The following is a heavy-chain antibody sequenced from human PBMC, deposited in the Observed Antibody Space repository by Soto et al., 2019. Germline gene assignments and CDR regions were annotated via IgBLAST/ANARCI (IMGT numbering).Heavy chain of an antibody. CDR3: AKGGGSARDFDY. V-gene: IGHV3-30*18. Sequence: GGSLRLSCTASGFTFGNYGMHWVRQAPGKGLEWVASTSYDGNNKYYADSLKGRFTISRDNSKKMVYLQMTSLGPEDTAVYYCAKGGGSARDFDYWGQGALVTVPS. D-gene: IGHD1-26*01. CDR2: TSYDGNNK. J-gene: IGHJ4*02. CDR1: GFTFGNYG.